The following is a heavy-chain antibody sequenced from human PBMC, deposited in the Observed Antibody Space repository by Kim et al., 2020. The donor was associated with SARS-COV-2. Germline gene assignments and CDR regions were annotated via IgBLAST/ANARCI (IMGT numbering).Heavy chain of an antibody. CDR2: SKK. D-gene: IGHD3-16*01. J-gene: IGHJ4*02. V-gene: IGHV3-30*02. Sequence: SKKYYADAVKGRFTISRDNSKNTLYLQMNSLRAEDTAMYYCAKDGGSYFDYWGQGTLVTVSS. CDR3: AKDGGSYFDY.